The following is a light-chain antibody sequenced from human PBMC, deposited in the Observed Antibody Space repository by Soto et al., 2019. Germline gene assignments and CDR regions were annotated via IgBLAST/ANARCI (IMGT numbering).Light chain of an antibody. J-gene: IGLJ3*02. V-gene: IGLV1-47*01. CDR3: AAWDDSLSGWV. CDR2: RNN. Sequence: QSVLTQPPSASGTPGQRVTISCSGSSSNIGSNYVYWYQQLPGTAPKLHIYRNNQRPSWVPDRFSGSKSGTSASLAISGLRSEDEADYYCAAWDDSLSGWVFGGGTKLTVL. CDR1: SSNIGSNY.